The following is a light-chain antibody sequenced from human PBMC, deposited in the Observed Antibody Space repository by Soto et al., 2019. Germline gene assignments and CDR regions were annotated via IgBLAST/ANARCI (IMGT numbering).Light chain of an antibody. V-gene: IGKV3-20*01. CDR1: QSVTGSH. CDR2: GAS. J-gene: IGKJ1*01. CDR3: QQYCSARWT. Sequence: EIVLTQSPGTLSLSPGERATLSCRASQSVTGSHLAGYQQQPGQAPRLLMSGASSRATGIPVRFGGSGSGTDFSLTISRREPEDFAVYYCQQYCSARWTFGQGTKVEI.